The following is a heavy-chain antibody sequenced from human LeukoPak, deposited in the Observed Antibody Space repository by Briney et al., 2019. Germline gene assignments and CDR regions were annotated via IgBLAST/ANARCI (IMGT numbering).Heavy chain of an antibody. D-gene: IGHD3-16*02. CDR2: ISAYNGNT. Sequence: ASVRVSCKASGYTFTSYDINWVRQAPGQGLEWMGWISAYNGNTNYAQKLQGRVTVTTDTSTSTAYMELRSLRSDDTAVYYCARDRVYDYVWGSYRPLDYWGQGTLVTVSS. V-gene: IGHV1-18*01. CDR3: ARDRVYDYVWGSYRPLDY. J-gene: IGHJ4*02. CDR1: GYTFTSYD.